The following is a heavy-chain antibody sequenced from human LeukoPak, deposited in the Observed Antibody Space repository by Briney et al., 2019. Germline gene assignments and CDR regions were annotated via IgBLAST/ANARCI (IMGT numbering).Heavy chain of an antibody. V-gene: IGHV4-59*01. CDR1: GASFSTYY. CDR2: IDYSGSS. Sequence: SETLSLTCAVSGASFSTYYWGWIRQPPGKGLEWLGYIDYSGSSNYNPSLKSRVTISVYTSTNQFSLKLSSVTTADTAVYYSARFLTCDFNAYFVDEWGQGTLVTVS. J-gene: IGHJ4*02. D-gene: IGHD3-16*01. CDR3: ARFLTCDFNAYFVDE.